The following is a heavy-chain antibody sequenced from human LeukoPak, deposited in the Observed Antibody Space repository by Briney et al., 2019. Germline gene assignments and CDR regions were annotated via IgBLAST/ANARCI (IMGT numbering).Heavy chain of an antibody. V-gene: IGHV3-53*01. J-gene: IGHJ4*02. CDR1: GITVSSNY. D-gene: IGHD6-6*01. Sequence: PGGSLRLSCAASGITVSSNYMSWVRQAPGKGLEWVSVIYSGGSTYYADSVKGRFTISRDNAKNSLYLQMNSLRAEDTAVYYCARDQYTQTFDYWGQGTLVTVSS. CDR3: ARDQYTQTFDY. CDR2: IYSGGST.